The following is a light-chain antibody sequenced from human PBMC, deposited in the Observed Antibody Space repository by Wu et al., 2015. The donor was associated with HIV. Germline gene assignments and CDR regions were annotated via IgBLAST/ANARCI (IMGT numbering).Light chain of an antibody. V-gene: IGKV1-39*01. Sequence: DIQMTQSPSSLSASVGDRVTITCRASQSISSYLNWYQQKPGKAPKLLIYAAFSLQSGVPSRFSGSGSGTDFTHTISSLQPEDFATYYCQQSYSTPQTFGQGTKVEIK. CDR3: QQSYSTPQT. CDR2: AAF. CDR1: QSISSY. J-gene: IGKJ1*01.